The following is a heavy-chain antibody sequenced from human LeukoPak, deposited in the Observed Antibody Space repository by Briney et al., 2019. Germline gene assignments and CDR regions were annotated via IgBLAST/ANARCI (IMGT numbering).Heavy chain of an antibody. CDR2: ISRNGKNT. CDR3: TKDPDSSAYYYGSPFDY. Sequence: PGESLRLSCAASGFTFTDYAMNWVRQAPGQGLEWVSLISRNGKNTHYADSVKGRFTISRDDSKSTLYLQMSSLRAEDTAIYYCTKDPDSSAYYYGSPFDYWGQGTLVTVSS. V-gene: IGHV3-23*01. D-gene: IGHD3-10*01. CDR1: GFTFTDYA. J-gene: IGHJ4*02.